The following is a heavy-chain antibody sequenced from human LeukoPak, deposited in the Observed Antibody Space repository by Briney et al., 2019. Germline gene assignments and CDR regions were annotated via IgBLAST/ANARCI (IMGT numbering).Heavy chain of an antibody. CDR2: ITRSSSAK. V-gene: IGHV3-48*01. J-gene: IGHJ6*02. D-gene: IGHD6-6*01. Sequence: GGSLRLSCVASGFTFSAYSMNWMRQAPGKGLEWVSYITRSSSAKYYADSVKGRFTISRDNAENSLYLQMNSLRSEDTAVYYCARDHSSSSDLPYYGMDVWGQGTTVTVSS. CDR1: GFTFSAYS. CDR3: ARDHSSSSDLPYYGMDV.